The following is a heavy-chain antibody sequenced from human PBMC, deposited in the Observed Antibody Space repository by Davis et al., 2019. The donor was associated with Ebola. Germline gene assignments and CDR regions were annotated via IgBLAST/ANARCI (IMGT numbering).Heavy chain of an antibody. CDR3: ARGRDFWRN. Sequence: MPSETLSLTFTVPGGSISSGGYYWSWIRQHPGKGLEWIGYIYYSGSTYYNPSLKSRVTISVDTSKNQFSLKLSSVTAADTAVYYCARGRDFWRNWGQGTLVTVSS. D-gene: IGHD3-3*01. V-gene: IGHV4-31*03. J-gene: IGHJ4*02. CDR1: GGSISSGGYY. CDR2: IYYSGST.